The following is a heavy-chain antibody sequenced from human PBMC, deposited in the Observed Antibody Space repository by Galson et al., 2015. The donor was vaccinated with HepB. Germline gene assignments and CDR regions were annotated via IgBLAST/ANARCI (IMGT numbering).Heavy chain of an antibody. J-gene: IGHJ4*02. V-gene: IGHV7-4-1*02. CDR1: GYTFRNYA. D-gene: IGHD5-24*01. Sequence: SVKVSCKASGYTFRNYAINWVRQAPGQGLEWLGWINTNTGNPTYAQGFTGRFVFSLDTSVNTAYLQINSLSASDTAIYYCAMATDGLFFFDYCGQGTLVTVSS. CDR2: INTNTGNP. CDR3: AMATDGLFFFDY.